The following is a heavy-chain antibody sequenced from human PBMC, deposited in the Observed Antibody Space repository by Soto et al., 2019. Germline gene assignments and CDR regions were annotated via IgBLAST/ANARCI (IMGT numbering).Heavy chain of an antibody. Sequence: PGESLKISCKGSGYTFTDYWIGWVRQLPGKGLEWMGIIYPGDSDTRYSPSFQGHVTITVDKSTSTAYLQWNTLKASDTAMYYCARHISNCRYYYYAMDVWGQGTTVTVS. D-gene: IGHD4-4*01. J-gene: IGHJ6*02. CDR2: IYPGDSDT. V-gene: IGHV5-51*01. CDR3: ARHISNCRYYYYAMDV. CDR1: GYTFTDYW.